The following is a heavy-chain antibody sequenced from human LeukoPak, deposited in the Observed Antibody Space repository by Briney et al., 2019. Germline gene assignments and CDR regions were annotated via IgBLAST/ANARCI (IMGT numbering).Heavy chain of an antibody. CDR2: IRGDSGEY. CDR3: AHNQDYRFEY. J-gene: IGHJ4*02. V-gene: IGHV3-7*01. CDR1: GFIFSRYW. Sequence: PGGSLRLSCATSGFIFSRYWMAWVRQAPGKGLEWVANIRGDSGEYFHADSVKGRFTISRDNAKSSLYLHMNSLRPEDTAVYYCAHNQDYRFEYWGQGTLVTVSS. D-gene: IGHD3-16*01.